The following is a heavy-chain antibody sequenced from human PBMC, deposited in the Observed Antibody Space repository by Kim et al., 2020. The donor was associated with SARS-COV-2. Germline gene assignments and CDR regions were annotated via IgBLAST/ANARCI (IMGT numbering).Heavy chain of an antibody. Sequence: SETLSLTCAVYGGSFSGYYWSWIRQPPGKGLEWIGEINHSGSTNYNPSLKSRVTISVDTSKNQFSLKLSSVTAADTAVYYCARGVRYFDWLEGPYMDVWG. J-gene: IGHJ6*01. CDR1: GGSFSGYY. CDR2: INHSGST. CDR3: ARGVRYFDWLEGPYMDV. D-gene: IGHD3-9*01. V-gene: IGHV4-34*01.